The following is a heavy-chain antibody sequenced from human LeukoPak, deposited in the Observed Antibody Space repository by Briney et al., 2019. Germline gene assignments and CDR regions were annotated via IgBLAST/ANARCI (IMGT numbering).Heavy chain of an antibody. J-gene: IGHJ5*02. V-gene: IGHV1-2*02. Sequence: GASVKVSCKASGYTFTGYYMHWVRQAPGQGLEWMGWINPNSGGTNYAQKFQGRVTMTRDTSISTAYMELSRLRSDDTAVYYCARDLSYLDSDVLLWFGELFGWFDPWGQGTLVTVSS. CDR1: GYTFTGYY. D-gene: IGHD3-10*01. CDR2: INPNSGGT. CDR3: ARDLSYLDSDVLLWFGELFGWFDP.